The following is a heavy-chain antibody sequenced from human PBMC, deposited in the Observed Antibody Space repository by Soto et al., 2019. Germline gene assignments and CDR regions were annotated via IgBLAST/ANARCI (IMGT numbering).Heavy chain of an antibody. CDR3: AREIVTTGEYYFDS. D-gene: IGHD1-1*01. V-gene: IGHV3-74*01. CDR1: GFTFRSYW. Sequence: GGSLRLSCAASGFTFRSYWMHWVRQAPGKGLVWVSRINRDGSSTSYADSVKGRVTISRDTAKNTLYLQMNSLRAEDTAVYYCAREIVTTGEYYFDSWGLGTLVTV. J-gene: IGHJ4*02. CDR2: INRDGSST.